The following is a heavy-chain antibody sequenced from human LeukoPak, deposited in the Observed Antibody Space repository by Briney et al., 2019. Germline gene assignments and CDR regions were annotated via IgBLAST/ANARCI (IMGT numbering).Heavy chain of an antibody. CDR2: INPDSGGT. D-gene: IGHD2-8*01. J-gene: IGHJ6*02. V-gene: IGHV1-2*02. Sequence: ASVKVSCKASGYTFTDNFIHWVRQAPGQGLQWMGWINPDSGGTTYAQKFQGRVTMTRDTSISSAYMELNSLTSVDTAVYYCARVSLRQANDPTGYFFFYGMDVWGQGTTVTVSS. CDR1: GYTFTDNF. CDR3: ARVSLRQANDPTGYFFFYGMDV.